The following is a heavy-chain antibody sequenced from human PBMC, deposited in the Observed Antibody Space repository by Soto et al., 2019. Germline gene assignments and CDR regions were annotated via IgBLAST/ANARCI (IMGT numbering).Heavy chain of an antibody. J-gene: IGHJ6*02. CDR3: TRDLAESGMDV. D-gene: IGHD2-15*01. CDR1: GFTFGDYA. CDR2: IRSKAYGGTT. V-gene: IGHV3-49*04. Sequence: GGSLRLCCTASGFTFGDYAMSWVRQAPGKGLEWVGFIRSKAYGGTTEYAASVKGRFTISRDDSKSIAYLQMNSLKTEDTAVYYCTRDLAESGMDVWGQGTTVTVSS.